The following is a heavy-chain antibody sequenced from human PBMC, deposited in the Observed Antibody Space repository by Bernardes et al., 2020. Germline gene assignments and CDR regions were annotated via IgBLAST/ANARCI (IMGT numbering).Heavy chain of an antibody. CDR1: GGSISSSSYY. J-gene: IGHJ4*02. CDR3: ARQVYSYGQSPYYFDY. Sequence: SETLSLTCTVSGGSISSSSYYWGWIRQPPGKGLEWIGSVYYSGSTYYNPSLKSRVTMSVDTSKNQFSLKLSSVTAADTAVYYCARQVYSYGQSPYYFDYWGQGTLVTVSS. CDR2: VYYSGST. D-gene: IGHD5-18*01. V-gene: IGHV4-39*01.